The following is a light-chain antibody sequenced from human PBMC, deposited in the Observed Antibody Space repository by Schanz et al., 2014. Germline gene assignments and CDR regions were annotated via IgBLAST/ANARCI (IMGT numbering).Light chain of an antibody. Sequence: QSVLTQPASVSGSPGQSITISCTGTSNDIGGYNFVSWYQQHPGKAPKLMIYEVTKRPSGVPDRFSGSKSGNTASLTVSGLQAEDEADYYCQSYDSSWVFGGGTKLTVL. CDR2: EVT. CDR3: QSYDSSWV. J-gene: IGLJ3*02. CDR1: SNDIGGYNF. V-gene: IGLV2-8*01.